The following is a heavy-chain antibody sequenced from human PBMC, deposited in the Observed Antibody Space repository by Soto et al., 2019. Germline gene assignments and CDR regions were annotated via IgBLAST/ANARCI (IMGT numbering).Heavy chain of an antibody. CDR2: IIPIFGTP. CDR1: GGTFSSYA. CDR3: AGADRAQIRYFDWLLSKDCYYGMDV. Sequence: GASVKVSCKASGGTFSSYAISWVRQAPGQGLEWMVGIIPIFGTPNYAQKFQGRVTITADKSTSTANMELSSLRSEDTAVYYCAGADRAQIRYFDWLLSKDCYYGMDVWGQGTTVTVSS. V-gene: IGHV1-69*06. J-gene: IGHJ6*02. D-gene: IGHD3-9*01.